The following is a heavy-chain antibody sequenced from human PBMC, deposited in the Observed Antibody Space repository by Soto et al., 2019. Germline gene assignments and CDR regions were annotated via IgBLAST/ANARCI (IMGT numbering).Heavy chain of an antibody. Sequence: QVQLQESGPGLVKPSETLSLTCTVSGGSISSYYWSWIRQSPGKGLEWIGYISDSVTTNYNPSLKSRVTVSVDTSKNQISLKLSSVTAADTAVYFCASSCLKHEECGRASHSFDFWGQGTLVTISS. CDR3: ASSCLKHEECGRASHSFDF. D-gene: IGHD2-21*01. V-gene: IGHV4-59*08. J-gene: IGHJ4*02. CDR1: GGSISSYY. CDR2: ISDSVTT.